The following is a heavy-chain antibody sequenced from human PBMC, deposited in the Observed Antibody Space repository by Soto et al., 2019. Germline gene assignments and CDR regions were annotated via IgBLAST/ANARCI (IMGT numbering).Heavy chain of an antibody. D-gene: IGHD3-10*01. CDR2: LFGSGGGI. Sequence: LRLSCAASGFDFSAYAMSWVRQAPGKGLQWVSGLFGSGGGIHYADSVRGRFTVSRDNSKSTLYLQMNSLRAEDTAVYYCARDQYYGSGSLDYWGQGTLVTVSS. J-gene: IGHJ4*02. V-gene: IGHV3-23*01. CDR1: GFDFSAYA. CDR3: ARDQYYGSGSLDY.